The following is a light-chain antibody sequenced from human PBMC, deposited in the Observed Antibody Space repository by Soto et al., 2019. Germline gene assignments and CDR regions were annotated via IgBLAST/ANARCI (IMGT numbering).Light chain of an antibody. CDR1: QSVSSN. J-gene: IGKJ5*01. CDR3: QQYGSSPSIT. V-gene: IGKV3-20*01. Sequence: EIVMTHSPATLSVSPVERATLSFSASQSVSSNLAWYQQKPGQAPRLLIYGASSRATGIPDRFSGSGSGTDFTLTISRLEPEDFAVYYCQQYGSSPSITFGQGTRLEIK. CDR2: GAS.